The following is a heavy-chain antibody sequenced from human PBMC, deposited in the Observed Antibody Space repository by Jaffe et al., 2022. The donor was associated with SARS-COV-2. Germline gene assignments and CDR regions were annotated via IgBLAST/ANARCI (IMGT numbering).Heavy chain of an antibody. Sequence: QVQLVQSGAEVKKPGSSVKVSCKASGGTFSSYAISWVRQAPGQGLEWMGGIIPIFGTANYAQKFQGRVTITADESTSTAYMELSSLRSEDTAVYYCARGRSEARAMRCSSTSCPWYYYYGMDVWGQGTTVTVSS. CDR2: IIPIFGTA. V-gene: IGHV1-69*01. CDR1: GGTFSSYA. CDR3: ARGRSEARAMRCSSTSCPWYYYYGMDV. D-gene: IGHD2-2*01. J-gene: IGHJ6*02.